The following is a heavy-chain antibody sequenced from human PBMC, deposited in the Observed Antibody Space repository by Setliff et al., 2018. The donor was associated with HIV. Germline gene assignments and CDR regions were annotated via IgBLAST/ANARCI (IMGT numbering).Heavy chain of an antibody. CDR1: GGSISSASYF. J-gene: IGHJ5*01. CDR2: VYYSGST. Sequence: SETLSLTCTVSGGSISSASYFWGWIRQSPGRGLEWIGSVYYSGSTYYNPSLRSRITISVDKSKNQFSLKLNSVTAADTAIYFWARHRSSGDYDPNWFDPWGRGTLVTVSS. V-gene: IGHV4-39*01. CDR3: ARHRSSGDYDPNWFDP. D-gene: IGHD4-17*01.